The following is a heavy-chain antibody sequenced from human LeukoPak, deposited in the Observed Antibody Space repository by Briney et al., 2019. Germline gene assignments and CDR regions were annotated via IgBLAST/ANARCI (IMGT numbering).Heavy chain of an antibody. CDR2: ISRGGDDI. V-gene: IGHV3-23*01. D-gene: IGHD3-16*02. Sequence: PGGSLRLSCAASGFTFSSYSMNWVRQAPGRGLEWVSVISRGGDDIYYADSVKGRFTISRDNSKSTLYLQMNGLRAEDTAVYYCAKGGYIWGSYRPYAFDIWGQGTMVTVSS. J-gene: IGHJ3*02. CDR3: AKGGYIWGSYRPYAFDI. CDR1: GFTFSSYS.